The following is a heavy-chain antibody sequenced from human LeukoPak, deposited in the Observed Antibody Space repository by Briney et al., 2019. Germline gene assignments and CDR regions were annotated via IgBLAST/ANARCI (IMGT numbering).Heavy chain of an antibody. CDR2: IYYSGGT. V-gene: IGHV4-31*03. J-gene: IGHJ4*02. CDR1: GGSISSGSYY. CDR3: ARRQLVPVFDS. D-gene: IGHD6-13*01. Sequence: PSQTLSLTCTVSGGSISSGSYYWSWIRQFPGKGLEWIGDIYYSGGTYYNPSLKSRVTISVDTSKNQFSLKLSSVTAADTAVYYCARRQLVPVFDSWGQGTLVTVSS.